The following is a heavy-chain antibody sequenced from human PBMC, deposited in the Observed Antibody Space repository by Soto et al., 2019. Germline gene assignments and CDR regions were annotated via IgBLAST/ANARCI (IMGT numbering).Heavy chain of an antibody. V-gene: IGHV3-30-3*01. J-gene: IGHJ4*02. CDR2: ISYDGSNK. CDR3: ARDRWDRRNFDY. Sequence: QVPLVESGGGVVQPGRSLRLSCAASGFTFSSYAMHWVRQAPGKGLEWVAVISYDGSNKYYADSVKGRFTISRDNSKNTLYLQMNSLRAEDTVVYYCARDRWDRRNFDYWGQGTLVTVSS. CDR1: GFTFSSYA. D-gene: IGHD1-26*01.